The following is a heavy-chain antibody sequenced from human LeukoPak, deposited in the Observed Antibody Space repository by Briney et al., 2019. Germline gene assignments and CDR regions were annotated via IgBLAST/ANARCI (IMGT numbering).Heavy chain of an antibody. CDR2: ISGSGGST. CDR3: AKGYSYGPSKYYFDY. CDR1: GFTSSDHY. Sequence: PGGSLRLSCAASGFTSSDHYMDWVRQSPGKGLEWVSAISGSGGSTYYADSVKGRFTISRDNSKNTLYLQMNSLRAEDTAVYYCAKGYSYGPSKYYFDYWGQGTLVTVSS. V-gene: IGHV3-23*01. D-gene: IGHD5-18*01. J-gene: IGHJ4*02.